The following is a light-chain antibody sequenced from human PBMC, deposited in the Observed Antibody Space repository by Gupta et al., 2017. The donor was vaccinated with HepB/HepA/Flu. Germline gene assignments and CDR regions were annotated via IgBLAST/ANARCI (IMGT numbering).Light chain of an antibody. V-gene: IGLV2-23*02. Sequence: CTGTSSDVGSYNLVSWYQQHPGTAPKLLIYEVSKRPSGVSHRFSGSKSGTTASLTITELQAEDEADYYCYSYAGSSTFYVFGTGTKVTVL. CDR1: SSDVGSYNL. J-gene: IGLJ1*01. CDR3: YSYAGSSTFYV. CDR2: EVS.